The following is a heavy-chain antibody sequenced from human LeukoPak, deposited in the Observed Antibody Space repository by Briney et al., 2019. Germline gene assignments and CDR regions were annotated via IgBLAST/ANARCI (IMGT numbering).Heavy chain of an antibody. J-gene: IGHJ6*03. Sequence: GGSLRLSCAASGFTFSSYEMNWVRQAPGKGLEWVSYISSSGSTIYHADSVKGRFTISRDNAKNSLYLQMNSLRAEDTAVYYCARTPGYYYYYMDVWGKGTTVTVSS. CDR2: ISSSGSTI. CDR1: GFTFSSYE. V-gene: IGHV3-48*03. CDR3: ARTPGYYYYYMDV.